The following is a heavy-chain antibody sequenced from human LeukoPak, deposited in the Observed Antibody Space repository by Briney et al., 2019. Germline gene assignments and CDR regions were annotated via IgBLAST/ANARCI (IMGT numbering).Heavy chain of an antibody. Sequence: GGSLRLPCAASGFTFSSYWMSWVRQAPGKGLEWVANIKQDGSEKYYVDSVKGRFTISRDNAKNSLYLQMNSLRAEDTAVYYCAKDREALYDILTFFDYWGQGTLVTVSS. V-gene: IGHV3-7*03. J-gene: IGHJ4*02. CDR3: AKDREALYDILTFFDY. CDR1: GFTFSSYW. CDR2: IKQDGSEK. D-gene: IGHD3-9*01.